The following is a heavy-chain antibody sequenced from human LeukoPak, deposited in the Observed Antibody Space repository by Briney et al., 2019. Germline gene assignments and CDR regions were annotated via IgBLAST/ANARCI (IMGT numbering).Heavy chain of an antibody. J-gene: IGHJ5*02. CDR3: ARGAVAGTENWFDP. D-gene: IGHD6-19*01. CDR1: GGSISSGSYY. CDR2: IYTSGST. Sequence: SETLSLTCTVSGGSISSGSYYWSWIRQPAGKGLEWIGRIYTSGSTNYNPSLKSRVTISVDTSKNQFSLKLSSVTAADTAVYYCARGAVAGTENWFDPWGQGTLVTVSS. V-gene: IGHV4-61*02.